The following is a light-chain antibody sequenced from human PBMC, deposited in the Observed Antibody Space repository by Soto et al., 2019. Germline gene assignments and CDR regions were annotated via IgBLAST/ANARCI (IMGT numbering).Light chain of an antibody. Sequence: EIVMTQSPATLSVSPGERATLSCRASQSVNTNLAWYQQKPGQAPSLLIYGASTRATCIPARFSGSWSGTEFALTISSRQSEDFAVYYWQHYYNWPPWTFGQGTKVEIK. CDR2: GAS. J-gene: IGKJ1*01. CDR3: QHYYNWPPWT. CDR1: QSVNTN. V-gene: IGKV3-15*01.